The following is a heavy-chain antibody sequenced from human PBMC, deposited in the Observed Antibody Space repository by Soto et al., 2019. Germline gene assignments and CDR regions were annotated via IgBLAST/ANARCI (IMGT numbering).Heavy chain of an antibody. J-gene: IGHJ6*02. Sequence: PGGSLRLSCAASGFTFSSYSMNWVRQAPGKGLEWVSSISSSSSYIYYADSVKGRFTISRDNAKNSLYLQMNSLRAEDTAVYYCARDHGYSRSWYDYYYYGMDVWGQGTTVTVSS. CDR2: ISSSSSYI. D-gene: IGHD6-13*01. V-gene: IGHV3-21*01. CDR3: ARDHGYSRSWYDYYYYGMDV. CDR1: GFTFSSYS.